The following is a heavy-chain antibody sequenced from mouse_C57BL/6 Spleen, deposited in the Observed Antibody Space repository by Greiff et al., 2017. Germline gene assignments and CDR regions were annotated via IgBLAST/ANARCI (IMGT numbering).Heavy chain of an antibody. V-gene: IGHV2-2*01. CDR3: ARKGLGRGYFDY. Sequence: VQLQQSGPGLVQPSQSLSITCTVSGFSLTSYGVHWVRQSPGKGLEWLGVIWSGGSTDYNAAFISRLGISKDNSKSQVFFKMNSLQADDTAIYYCARKGLGRGYFDYWGQGTTLTVSS. D-gene: IGHD4-1*01. CDR2: IWSGGST. J-gene: IGHJ2*01. CDR1: GFSLTSYG.